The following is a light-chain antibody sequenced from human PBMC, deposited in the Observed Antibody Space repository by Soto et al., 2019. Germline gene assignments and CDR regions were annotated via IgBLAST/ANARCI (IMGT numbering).Light chain of an antibody. CDR3: AAWDDSLNGYV. V-gene: IGLV1-44*01. J-gene: IGLJ1*01. CDR2: SHN. CDR1: SFNIGSNS. Sequence: QSVLTQPPSASGTPGQRVTISCSGSSFNIGSNSVDWYQQLPGTAPKLLIDSHNQRPSGVPDRFSGSKSGTSASLAISGLQSEDEADYYCAAWDDSLNGYVFGTGTQLTVL.